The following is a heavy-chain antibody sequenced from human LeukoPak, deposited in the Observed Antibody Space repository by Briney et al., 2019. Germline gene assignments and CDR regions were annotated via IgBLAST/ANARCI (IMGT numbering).Heavy chain of an antibody. Sequence: GGSLRLSCVPSGFSFSSYRISWVRQAPETGLEWVSYISSSRRYIYYADSVKGRFTISRDNAKNSLYLQMSSLRVEDTAVYYCAREHSGGGNYYDSSGYYRSFDYWGQGTPVTVSS. D-gene: IGHD3-22*01. CDR2: ISSSRRYI. CDR3: AREHSGGGNYYDSSGYYRSFDY. V-gene: IGHV3-21*01. CDR1: GFSFSSYR. J-gene: IGHJ4*02.